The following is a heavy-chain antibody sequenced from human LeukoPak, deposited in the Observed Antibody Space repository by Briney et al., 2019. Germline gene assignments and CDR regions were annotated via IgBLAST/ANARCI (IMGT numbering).Heavy chain of an antibody. V-gene: IGHV3-23*01. CDR3: AKDHSLTLTTVSHYFDY. Sequence: RSGGSLRLSCAASGFTFSSYAMSWVRQAPGKGLEWVSAISGSGYNTNYADSVKGRFTISRDNSRNTLYLQMNYLRAEGTAVYYCAKDHSLTLTTVSHYFDYWGQGTLVTVSS. CDR1: GFTFSSYA. CDR2: ISGSGYNT. D-gene: IGHD4-17*01. J-gene: IGHJ4*02.